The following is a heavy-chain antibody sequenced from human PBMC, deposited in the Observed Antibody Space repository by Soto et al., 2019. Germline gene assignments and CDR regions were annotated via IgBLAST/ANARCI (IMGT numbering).Heavy chain of an antibody. CDR2: INHSGST. CDR3: ARGSPPYYYGSGSYRAYYYYYMDV. J-gene: IGHJ6*03. CDR1: GGSFSGYY. D-gene: IGHD3-10*01. V-gene: IGHV4-34*01. Sequence: PSETLSLTCAVYGGSFSGYYWSWIRQPPGKGLEWIGEINHSGSTNYNPSLKSRVTISVDTSKNQFPLKLSSVTAADTAVYYCARGSPPYYYGSGSYRAYYYYYMDVWGKGTTVTVSS.